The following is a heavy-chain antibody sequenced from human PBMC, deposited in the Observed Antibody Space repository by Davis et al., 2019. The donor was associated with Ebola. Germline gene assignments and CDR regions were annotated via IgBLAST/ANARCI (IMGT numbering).Heavy chain of an antibody. D-gene: IGHD3-22*01. J-gene: IGHJ3*01. Sequence: AASVKVSCKVSGYTLTEFSIHWVRQAPGKGLEWMGGFDPEDDETVYAQKFQGRVTMTEDTSTDTAYMELSSLRSEDTAVYYCARAGTHFYDSSGYHDGLDLWGQGTMVTVSS. CDR3: ARAGTHFYDSSGYHDGLDL. V-gene: IGHV1-24*01. CDR2: FDPEDDET. CDR1: GYTLTEFS.